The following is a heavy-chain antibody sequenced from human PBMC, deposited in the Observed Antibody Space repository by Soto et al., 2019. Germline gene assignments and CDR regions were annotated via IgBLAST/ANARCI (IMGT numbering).Heavy chain of an antibody. J-gene: IGHJ4*02. CDR3: ARSFKGTLGTYYFDY. V-gene: IGHV1-46*01. CDR1: GYSFSRYY. Sequence: QVHLVQSGAEVTEPGASVNVSCKASGYSFSRYYIFWVRQAPGQGLEWVGVINPSGASTNYAQKFQGRVSMTRDTSTSTVYMELSSLGSEDTAVYYCARSFKGTLGTYYFDYWGQGTLVTVSS. D-gene: IGHD6-13*01. CDR2: INPSGAST.